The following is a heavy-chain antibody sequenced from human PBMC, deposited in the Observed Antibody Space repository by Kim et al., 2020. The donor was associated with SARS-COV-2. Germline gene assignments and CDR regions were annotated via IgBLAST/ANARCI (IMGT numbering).Heavy chain of an antibody. CDR3: ARDDLTGYG. CDR2: GST. V-gene: IGHV4-39*07. Sequence: GSTYDNPSLKSRVSISVDTSKNRFSLKLGSVTAADTAVYYCARDDLTGYGWGQGTLVTVSS. D-gene: IGHD3-9*01. J-gene: IGHJ4*02.